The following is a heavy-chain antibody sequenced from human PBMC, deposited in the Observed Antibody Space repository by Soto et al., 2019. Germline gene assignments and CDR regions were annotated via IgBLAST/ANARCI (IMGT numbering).Heavy chain of an antibody. CDR3: ARGGVVGYYFDY. Sequence: GGSLRLSCAASGFTFSSYGMHWVRQAPGKGLEWVAVIWYDGSNKYYADSVKGRFTISRDNSKNTLYLQMNSLRAEDTAVYYCARGGVVGYYFDYWGQGTLVTVSS. CDR1: GFTFSSYG. D-gene: IGHD2-15*01. V-gene: IGHV3-33*01. J-gene: IGHJ4*02. CDR2: IWYDGSNK.